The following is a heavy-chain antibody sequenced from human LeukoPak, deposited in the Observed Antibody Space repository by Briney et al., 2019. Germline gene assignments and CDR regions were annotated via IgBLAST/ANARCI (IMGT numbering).Heavy chain of an antibody. J-gene: IGHJ4*02. D-gene: IGHD3-10*01. CDR2: IGGSGGGI. Sequence: GGSLRLSCAASRFTFSSYAMSWVRQAPGMRLEWVSTIGGSGGGIYYADSVKGRFTISRDNSQSTLYLQMDSLRAEDTAVYYCAKYRGFGDSYDSWGQGTLVSVSS. V-gene: IGHV3-23*01. CDR1: RFTFSSYA. CDR3: AKYRGFGDSYDS.